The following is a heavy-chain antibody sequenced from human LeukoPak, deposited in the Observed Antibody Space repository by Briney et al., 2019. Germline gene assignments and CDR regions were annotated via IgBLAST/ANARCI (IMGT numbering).Heavy chain of an antibody. D-gene: IGHD1-26*01. J-gene: IGHJ4*02. CDR1: GFTFDDYG. CDR3: AKDGGDSWELPFDY. CDR2: IRYDGSNK. Sequence: PGGSLRLSCAASGFTFDDYGMHWVRQAPGKGLEWVAFIRYDGSNKYYADSVKGRFTISRDNSKNTLYLQMNSLRAEDTVVYYCAKDGGDSWELPFDYWGQGTLVTVSS. V-gene: IGHV3-30*02.